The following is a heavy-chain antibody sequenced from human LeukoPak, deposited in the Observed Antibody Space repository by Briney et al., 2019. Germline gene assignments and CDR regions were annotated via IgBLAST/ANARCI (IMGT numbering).Heavy chain of an antibody. CDR3: ARALGQLCPRPMCSFDI. Sequence: GASVKVSCKASGGTFSSYAISWVRQAPGQGLEWMGGIIPIFGTANYAQKFQGRVTITADESTTTAYMEMSSLRSEGTAMYYCARALGQLCPRPMCSFDIWGQGTAVTVSS. CDR2: IIPIFGTA. CDR1: GGTFSSYA. D-gene: IGHD2-2*01. J-gene: IGHJ3*02. V-gene: IGHV1-69*01.